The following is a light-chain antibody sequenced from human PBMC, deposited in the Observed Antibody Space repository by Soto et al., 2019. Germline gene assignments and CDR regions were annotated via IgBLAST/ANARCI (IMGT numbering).Light chain of an antibody. Sequence: EIVMTQSPATLSVSPGERATLSCRASESVSSNLAWYQQKPGQAPRLLIYGASTRATGIPARFRSSGSGTEFTLTISSLQSEDFAVYYCQQYNNWPAYTFGQGTKQEIK. CDR1: ESVSSN. CDR2: GAS. CDR3: QQYNNWPAYT. J-gene: IGKJ2*01. V-gene: IGKV3-15*01.